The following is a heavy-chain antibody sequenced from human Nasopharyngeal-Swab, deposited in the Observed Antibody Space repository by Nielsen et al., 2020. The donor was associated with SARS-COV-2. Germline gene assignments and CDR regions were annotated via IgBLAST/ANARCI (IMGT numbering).Heavy chain of an antibody. CDR3: ARHLDWGFDY. CDR1: GFNFKIYW. CDR2: INKDESER. V-gene: IGHV3-7*01. D-gene: IGHD3/OR15-3a*01. Sequence: GGSLRLSCAASGFNFKIYWMTWVRQAPGKGLEWVANINKDESERYYVDSVKGRFTVSRDNDKNSVYLQMTSLSAEDSAVYFCARHLDWGFDYWGQGTLVTVSS. J-gene: IGHJ4*02.